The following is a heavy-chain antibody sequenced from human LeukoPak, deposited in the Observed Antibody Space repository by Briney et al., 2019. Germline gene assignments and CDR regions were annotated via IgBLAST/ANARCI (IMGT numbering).Heavy chain of an antibody. CDR2: IYPGDSDT. CDR1: GYSFTTYW. D-gene: IGHD3-22*01. Sequence: GESLKISCKGSGYSFTTYWIGWVRQMPGKGLECMGIIYPGDSDTRYSPSFQGQVTISADKSISTAYLQWSSLKASDTAMYYCARLMYYYDSSGYSSAFDIWGQGTMVTVSS. CDR3: ARLMYYYDSSGYSSAFDI. J-gene: IGHJ3*02. V-gene: IGHV5-51*01.